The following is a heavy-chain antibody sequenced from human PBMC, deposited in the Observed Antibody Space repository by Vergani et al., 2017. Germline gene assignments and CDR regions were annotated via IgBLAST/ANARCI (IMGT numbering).Heavy chain of an antibody. CDR1: GFTFSSYG. D-gene: IGHD6-19*01. CDR3: VSGWDY. CDR2: ISYDGSNK. J-gene: IGHJ4*02. V-gene: IGHV3-30*03. Sequence: QVQLVASGGGVVQPGRSLRLSCAASGFTFSSYGMHWVRQAPGKGLEWVAVISYDGSNKYYADCVKGRFTISRDNSKTTLYLQMNSLRAEDTAVYYWVSGWDYWGQGTLVTVSS.